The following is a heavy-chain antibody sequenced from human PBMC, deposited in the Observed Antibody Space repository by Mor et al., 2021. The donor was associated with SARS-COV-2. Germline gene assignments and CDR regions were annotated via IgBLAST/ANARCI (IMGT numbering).Heavy chain of an antibody. V-gene: IGHV4-38-2*02. CDR2: GHQSGKT. D-gene: IGHD1-1*01. Sequence: IGSGHQSGKTYYNPSLKSRVTISVDTSKRQFSLQLSSVTAADTAVYYCARGEARVATTAWMAFDIWGQGT. J-gene: IGHJ3*02. CDR3: ARGEARVATTAWMAFDI.